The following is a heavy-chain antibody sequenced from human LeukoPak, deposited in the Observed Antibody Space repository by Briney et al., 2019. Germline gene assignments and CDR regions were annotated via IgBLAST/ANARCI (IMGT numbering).Heavy chain of an antibody. V-gene: IGHV4-34*01. CDR2: INHSGST. D-gene: IGHD3-22*01. Sequence: SETLSLTCAVYGGSFSGYYWSWIRQPPGKGLEWIGEINHSGSTNYNPSLKSRVTISVDTSKNQFSLKLSSVIAADTAVYYCARGPKIGYYDSSGYSAGDYWGQGTLVTVSS. J-gene: IGHJ4*02. CDR3: ARGPKIGYYDSSGYSAGDY. CDR1: GGSFSGYY.